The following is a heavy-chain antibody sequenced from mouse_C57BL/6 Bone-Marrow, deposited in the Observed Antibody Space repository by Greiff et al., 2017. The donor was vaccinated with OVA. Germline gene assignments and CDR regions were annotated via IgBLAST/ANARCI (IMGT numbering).Heavy chain of an antibody. Sequence: DVKLVESGGGLVQPGGSLKLSCAASGFTFSDYGMAWVRQAPRKGPEWVAFISNLAYSIYYADTVTGRFTISRENAKNTLYLEMSSLRSEDTAMYYCTRDLWYYFDYWGQGTTLTVSS. J-gene: IGHJ2*01. D-gene: IGHD1-1*02. CDR2: ISNLAYSI. CDR3: TRDLWYYFDY. V-gene: IGHV5-15*01. CDR1: GFTFSDYG.